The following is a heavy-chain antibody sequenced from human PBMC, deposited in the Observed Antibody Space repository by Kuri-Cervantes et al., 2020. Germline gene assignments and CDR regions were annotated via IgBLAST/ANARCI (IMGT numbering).Heavy chain of an antibody. CDR1: GYTFTSYA. D-gene: IGHD2-2*01. J-gene: IGHJ4*02. CDR3: ASLSCSSTSCYSLGFDY. V-gene: IGHV7-4-1*02. Sequence: ASVKVSCKASGYTFTSYAMNWVRQAPGQGLEWMGWINTNTGNPTYAQGFTGRFVFSLDTSVSTAYLQISSLKAEGTAVYYCASLSCSSTSCYSLGFDYWGQGTLVTVSS. CDR2: INTNTGNP.